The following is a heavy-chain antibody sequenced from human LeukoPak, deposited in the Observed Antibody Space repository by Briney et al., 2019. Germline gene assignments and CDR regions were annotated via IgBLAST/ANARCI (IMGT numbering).Heavy chain of an antibody. V-gene: IGHV3-30-3*01. J-gene: IGHJ4*02. CDR3: ASSRSGIAVAGTSDY. D-gene: IGHD6-19*01. Sequence: GGSLRLSCAASGFIFSSYAFHWVRQAPGKGPEWVALISYEGGSHHYTDSVKGRFTISRDNSKNTLFLQMNSLRAEDTAVYYCASSRSGIAVAGTSDYWGQGTLVTVSS. CDR1: GFIFSSYA. CDR2: ISYEGGSH.